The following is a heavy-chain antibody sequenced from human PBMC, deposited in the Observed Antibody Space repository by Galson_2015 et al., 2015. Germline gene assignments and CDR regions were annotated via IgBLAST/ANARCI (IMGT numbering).Heavy chain of an antibody. CDR1: GFTFSSYW. D-gene: IGHD2-15*01. CDR2: IKQDGSEK. V-gene: IGHV3-7*03. CDR3: ARDTFMEYCSGGSCYGEGIGDY. Sequence: SLRLSCAASGFTFSSYWMSWVRQAPGKGLEWVANIKQDGSEKYYVDSVKGRFTISRDNAKNSLYLQMNSLRAEDTAVYYCARDTFMEYCSGGSCYGEGIGDYWGQGTLVTVSS. J-gene: IGHJ4*02.